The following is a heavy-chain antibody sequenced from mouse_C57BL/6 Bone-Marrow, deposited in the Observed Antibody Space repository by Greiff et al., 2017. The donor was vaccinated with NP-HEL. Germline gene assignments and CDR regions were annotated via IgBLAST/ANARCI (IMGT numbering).Heavy chain of an antibody. J-gene: IGHJ2*01. V-gene: IGHV14-1*01. D-gene: IGHD1-1*01. CDR2: IDPEDGDT. CDR3: TIPITTVVASDY. CDR1: GFNIKDYY. Sequence: EVQVVESGAELVRPGASVKLSCTASGFNIKDYYMHWVKQRPEQGLEWIGRIDPEDGDTEYAPKFQGKATMTADTSSNTAYLQLSSLTSEDTAVYYCTIPITTVVASDYWGQGTTLTVSS.